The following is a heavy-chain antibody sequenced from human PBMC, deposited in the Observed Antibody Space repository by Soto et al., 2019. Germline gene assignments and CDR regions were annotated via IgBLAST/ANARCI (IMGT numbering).Heavy chain of an antibody. J-gene: IGHJ4*02. V-gene: IGHV3-48*02. Sequence: GGSLRLSCAASGFTFGSYGMNWVRQAPGKGLEWVSYISSSSSTIYYADSVKGRFTISRENAKNSLYLQMDSLREEDTAVYFCTRGDWGGDYWGKGTLVTVSS. CDR2: ISSSSSTI. CDR3: TRGDWGGDY. CDR1: GFTFGSYG. D-gene: IGHD7-27*01.